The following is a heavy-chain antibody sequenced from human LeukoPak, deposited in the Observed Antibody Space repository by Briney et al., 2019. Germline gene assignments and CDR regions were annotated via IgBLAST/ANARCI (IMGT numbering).Heavy chain of an antibody. V-gene: IGHV1-18*01. J-gene: IGHJ3*02. Sequence: ASVKVSCKASGYTFTSYGISWVRQAPGQGLEWMGWISAYNGNTNYAPKLQGRVTITTDASTSTAHMELRSLRSDDTAVYYCARDGLVVVVAATGGDAFDIWGQGTMVTVSS. CDR1: GYTFTSYG. D-gene: IGHD2-15*01. CDR3: ARDGLVVVVAATGGDAFDI. CDR2: ISAYNGNT.